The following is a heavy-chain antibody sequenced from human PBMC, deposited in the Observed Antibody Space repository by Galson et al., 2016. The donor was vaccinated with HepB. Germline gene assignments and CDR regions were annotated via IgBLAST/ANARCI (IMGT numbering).Heavy chain of an antibody. V-gene: IGHV4-34*01. CDR2: INHSGNT. Sequence: ETLSLTCGVQAESFSGFYWSWIRQPPGKGLEWIGEINHSGNTNYNPSLKSRVTISVDTSKDQFFLNLRSVTAADTAVYYCATSPLGSGWYFDYWGQGALVTVSS. CDR1: AESFSGFY. J-gene: IGHJ4*02. CDR3: ATSPLGSGWYFDY. D-gene: IGHD6-19*01.